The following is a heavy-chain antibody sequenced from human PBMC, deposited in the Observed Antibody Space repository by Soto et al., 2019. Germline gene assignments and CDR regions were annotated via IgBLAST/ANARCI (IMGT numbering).Heavy chain of an antibody. D-gene: IGHD3-22*01. CDR2: IDWDDDK. CDR1: GFSLSTSGMC. J-gene: IGHJ4*02. CDR3: ARIRDHYYDSSGYYYDASRSGGFDY. V-gene: IGHV2-70*01. Sequence: ESGPTLVNPTQTLTLTCTFSGFSLSTSGMCVSWIRQPPGKALEWLALIDWDDDKYYSTSLKTRLTISKDTSKNQVVLTMTNMDPVDTATYYCARIRDHYYDSSGYYYDASRSGGFDYWGQGTLVTVSS.